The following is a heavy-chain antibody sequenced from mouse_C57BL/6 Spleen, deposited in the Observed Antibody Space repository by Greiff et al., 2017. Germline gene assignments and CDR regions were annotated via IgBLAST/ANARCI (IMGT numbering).Heavy chain of an antibody. CDR1: GYTFTSYW. J-gene: IGHJ1*03. V-gene: IGHV1-64*01. Sequence: VQLQQPGAELVKPGASVKLSCKASGYTFTSYWMHWVKQRPGQGLEWIGMIHPNSGSTNYNEKFKSKATLTVDKSSSTAYMQLSSLTSEDSAVYYCARLTTVVGVDWYCDVGGTGTTVTVSS. CDR2: IHPNSGST. D-gene: IGHD1-1*01. CDR3: ARLTTVVGVDWYCDV.